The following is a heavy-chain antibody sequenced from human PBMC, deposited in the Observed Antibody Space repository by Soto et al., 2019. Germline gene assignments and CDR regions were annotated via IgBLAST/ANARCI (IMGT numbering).Heavy chain of an antibody. J-gene: IGHJ4*02. V-gene: IGHV3-53*01. CDR3: AGYGGYSV. Sequence: EVQLVESGGGLTQPGGSLTLYCAVSGFTVGSNHVTWVRQATGKGLQWVSAIFNDGSTYYADSVKGRFTISRDSSKNAVFLQMNSLRAEDTSVYFCAGYGGYSVWGQGTLVTVSS. CDR2: IFNDGST. D-gene: IGHD2-2*03. CDR1: GFTVGSNH.